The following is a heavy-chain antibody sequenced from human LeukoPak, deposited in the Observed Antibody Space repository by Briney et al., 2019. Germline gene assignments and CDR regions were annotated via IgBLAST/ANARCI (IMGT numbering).Heavy chain of an antibody. CDR1: GFTVSTYV. CDR3: VRDSNFKIDY. Sequence: GGSLRLSCAVSGFTVSTYVMHWVRRAPGEGLVWVSRINHDGSDISYADSVKGRSTISRDNAKNTLYLQMNSLRADDTAIYYCVRDSNFKIDYWGQGALVTVSS. J-gene: IGHJ4*02. CDR2: INHDGSDI. V-gene: IGHV3-74*01. D-gene: IGHD5-24*01.